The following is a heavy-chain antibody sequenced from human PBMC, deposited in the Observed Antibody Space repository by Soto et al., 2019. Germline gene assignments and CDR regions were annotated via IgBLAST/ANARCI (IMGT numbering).Heavy chain of an antibody. CDR3: ARDRYYDFWSGYVNYYYYGMDV. CDR2: IYYSGST. V-gene: IGHV4-30-4*01. Sequence: TLYHTYPVSGGSMISGDYEWSWIRQSPAKVREWIGYIYYSGSTYYNPSLKSRVTISVDTSKNQFSLKLSSVTAADTAVYYCARDRYYDFWSGYVNYYYYGMDVWGQGTTVTVSS. D-gene: IGHD3-3*01. J-gene: IGHJ6*02. CDR1: GGSMISGDYE.